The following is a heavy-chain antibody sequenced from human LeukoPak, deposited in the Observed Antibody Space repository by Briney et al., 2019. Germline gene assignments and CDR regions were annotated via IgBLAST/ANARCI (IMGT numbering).Heavy chain of an antibody. CDR1: GFTFSNYA. D-gene: IGHD1-26*01. CDR2: ISGGAANT. Sequence: PGGSLRLSCAASGFTFSNYAMSWVRQAPGKGLEWVSSISGGAANTWYAGSVEGRFTISRDNSKDTLFLQMNSLRAEDTAVYYCAKVRGFGLVPNDYWGQGALVIVSS. CDR3: AKVRGFGLVPNDY. V-gene: IGHV3-23*01. J-gene: IGHJ4*02.